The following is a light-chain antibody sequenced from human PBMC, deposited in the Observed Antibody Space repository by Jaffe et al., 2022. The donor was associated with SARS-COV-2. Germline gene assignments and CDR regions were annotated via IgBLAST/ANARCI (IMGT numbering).Light chain of an antibody. Sequence: QSVLTQPPSASGTPGQRVTISCSGSSSNIGSNYVYWYQQLPGTAPKLLIYSDNHRPSGVPDRFSGSKSGTSASLVISGLRSEDETDYYCAAWDGSLSGVVFGGGTKLTVL. J-gene: IGLJ2*01. V-gene: IGLV1-47*01. CDR3: AAWDGSLSGVV. CDR1: SSNIGSNY. CDR2: SDN.